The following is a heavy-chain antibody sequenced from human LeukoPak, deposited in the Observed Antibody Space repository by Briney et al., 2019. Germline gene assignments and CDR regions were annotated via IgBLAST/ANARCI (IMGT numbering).Heavy chain of an antibody. D-gene: IGHD3-16*01. J-gene: IGHJ1*01. CDR1: GGSISSYY. Sequence: SETLSVTCRVSGGSISSYYWTWIRQPPGKGLEWMGYRYYSGSTTYNPSLKSRVTISVDTSKSQLSLKLISVTAADTAIYYCARVRGDFETDWGQGTLVTVSS. CDR3: ARVRGDFETD. V-gene: IGHV4-59*01. CDR2: RYYSGST.